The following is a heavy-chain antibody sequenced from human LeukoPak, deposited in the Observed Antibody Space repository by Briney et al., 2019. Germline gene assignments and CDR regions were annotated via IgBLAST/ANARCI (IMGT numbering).Heavy chain of an antibody. J-gene: IGHJ4*02. CDR1: GFTFSSYS. CDR2: IYHNGNT. V-gene: IGHV4-4*02. CDR3: VRDTPGGSHGDYDY. Sequence: GSLRLSCAASGFTFSSYSMNWVRQPPGKVLEWIGEIYHNGNTGYNPSLKSRVTISVDKSKNQFALSLTSVTAADTAVYYCVRDTPGGSHGDYDYWGQGTLVTVSS. D-gene: IGHD4-17*01.